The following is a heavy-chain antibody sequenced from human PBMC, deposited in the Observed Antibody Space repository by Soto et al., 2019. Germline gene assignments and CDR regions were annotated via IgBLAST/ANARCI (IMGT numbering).Heavy chain of an antibody. Sequence: ASVKVSCKXSGYTFTGYYMHWVRQAPGQGLEWMGWINPNSGGTNYAQKFQGRVTMTRDTSISTAYMELSRLRSDDTAVYYCASAIQTWEDIVVVPAARSPFDYWGQGTQVTVSS. V-gene: IGHV1-2*02. CDR2: INPNSGGT. CDR1: GYTFTGYY. J-gene: IGHJ4*02. CDR3: ASAIQTWEDIVVVPAARSPFDY. D-gene: IGHD2-2*01.